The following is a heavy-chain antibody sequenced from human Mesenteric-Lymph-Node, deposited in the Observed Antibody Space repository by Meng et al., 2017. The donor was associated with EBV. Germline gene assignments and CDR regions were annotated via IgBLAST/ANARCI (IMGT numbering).Heavy chain of an antibody. J-gene: IGHJ4*02. CDR3: TRGPSGIFYFNF. D-gene: IGHD1-26*01. CDR1: GGSVNSGSYF. V-gene: IGHV4-61*01. CDR2: IYYSGST. Sequence: QVQQQESGPVLVKPSETLALTCSVSGGSVNSGSYFWTWIRQSPGKKLEWIGYIYYSGSTNYNPSLKSRVTVSLDTSKNQFSLKLSSVTAADTAVYYCTRGPSGIFYFNFWGRGTLVTVSS.